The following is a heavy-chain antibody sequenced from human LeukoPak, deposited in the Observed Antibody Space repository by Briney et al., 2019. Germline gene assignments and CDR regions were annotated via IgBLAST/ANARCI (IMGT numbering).Heavy chain of an antibody. J-gene: IGHJ4*02. V-gene: IGHV4-34*01. CDR3: ARGRNFDRLGY. CDR1: GGSFSGYY. D-gene: IGHD3-9*01. CDR2: INHSGST. Sequence: SETLSLTCAVYGGSFSGYYWSWIRQPPGKGLEWIGEINHSGSTNYNPSLKSRVAVSVDTSKNQFSLKLSSGTAADTAVYYCARGRNFDRLGYWGQGTLVTVSS.